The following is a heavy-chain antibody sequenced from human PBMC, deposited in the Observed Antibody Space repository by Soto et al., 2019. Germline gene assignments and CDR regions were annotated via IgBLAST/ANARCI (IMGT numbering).Heavy chain of an antibody. Sequence: EVQLVESGGGLVQPGGSLKLSCAVSGCTFSSHAMNWVRQAPGKGLEWVAYIHGTRSIIYYADSVKGRFTISRDNAKNSLYLQMDSLRDKDTALYYCARDARNADYDYWGQGTLVTVSS. D-gene: IGHD3-16*01. CDR1: GCTFSSHA. CDR2: IHGTRSII. J-gene: IGHJ4*02. V-gene: IGHV3-48*02. CDR3: ARDARNADYDY.